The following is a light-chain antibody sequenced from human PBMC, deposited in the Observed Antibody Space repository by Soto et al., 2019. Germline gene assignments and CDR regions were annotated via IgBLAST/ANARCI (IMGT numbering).Light chain of an antibody. J-gene: IGKJ4*01. V-gene: IGKV3-15*01. CDR3: QQFNNWPLT. Sequence: EIVVTQSPATLSVSPGERATLSCRASQSVNSNLAWYQQKPGQAPRLLIYGASTRATGIPARFSGSGSGTEFTLTISSLQSEDFAVYYCQQFNNWPLTFGGGTKVDI. CDR2: GAS. CDR1: QSVNSN.